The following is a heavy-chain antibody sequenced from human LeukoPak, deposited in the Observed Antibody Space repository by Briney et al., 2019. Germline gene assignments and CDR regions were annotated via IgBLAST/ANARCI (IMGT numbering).Heavy chain of an antibody. Sequence: PSETLSLTCAVSGASISSTKWWTWVRHPPGKGLEWIGEIYHSGSTNYNPSLKSRVTISVDTSKNQFSMKLSSVTAADTAVYYWASTFGVVVPAASRNWFDPWGQGTLVTVSS. J-gene: IGHJ5*02. CDR3: ASTFGVVVPAASRNWFDP. V-gene: IGHV4-4*02. CDR2: IYHSGST. D-gene: IGHD2-2*01. CDR1: GASISSTKW.